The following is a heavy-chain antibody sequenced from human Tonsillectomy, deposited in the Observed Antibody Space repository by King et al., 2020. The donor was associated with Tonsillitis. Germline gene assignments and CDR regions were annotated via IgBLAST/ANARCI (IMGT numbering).Heavy chain of an antibody. CDR2: ISGSGGST. J-gene: IGHJ6*02. V-gene: IGHV3-23*04. CDR3: AKEEPAAAHYQNYDMDV. D-gene: IGHD2-2*01. CDR1: GFTFSNYA. Sequence: DVQLVESGGGLVQPGGSLRVSCAASGFTFSNYAMSWVRQAPGKGLEWVSGISGSGGSTYYADSVKGRFTISRDNSKNTMYLQMNSLRAEDTAVYYCAKEEPAAAHYQNYDMDVWGQGTTVTVSS.